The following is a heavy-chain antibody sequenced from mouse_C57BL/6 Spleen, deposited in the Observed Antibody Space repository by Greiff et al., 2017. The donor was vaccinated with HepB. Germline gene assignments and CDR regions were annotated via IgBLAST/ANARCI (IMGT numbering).Heavy chain of an antibody. Sequence: EVKLMESGGDLVKPGGSLKLSCAASGFTFSSYGMSWVRQTPDKRLEWVATISSGGSYTYYPDSVKGRFTISRDNAKNTLYLQMSSLKSEDTAMYYCAADYYGSSYVGAMDYWGQGTSVTVSS. CDR3: AADYYGSSYVGAMDY. CDR2: ISSGGSYT. J-gene: IGHJ4*01. CDR1: GFTFSSYG. D-gene: IGHD1-1*01. V-gene: IGHV5-6*01.